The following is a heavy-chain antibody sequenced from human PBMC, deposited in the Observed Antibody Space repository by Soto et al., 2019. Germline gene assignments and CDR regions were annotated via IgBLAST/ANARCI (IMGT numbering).Heavy chain of an antibody. V-gene: IGHV1-18*04. CDR1: GYTFTNYA. D-gene: IGHD3-10*01. CDR3: ARVLITMIRGPEYYGMDV. Sequence: QVQLVQSGAEVKNPGASVKVSCKPSGYTFTNYAITWVRQAPGQGLEWMGWISGYNGKTNYAQNFQGRLTMTTDSSTSTAYMELRSLSFDDTAVYYCARVLITMIRGPEYYGMDVWGQGTTVTVSS. J-gene: IGHJ6*02. CDR2: ISGYNGKT.